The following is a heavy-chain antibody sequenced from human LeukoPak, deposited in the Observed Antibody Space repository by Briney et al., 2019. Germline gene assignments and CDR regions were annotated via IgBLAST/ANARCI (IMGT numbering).Heavy chain of an antibody. Sequence: PGGSLRLSCAASGFTFSSYGMHWVRQAPGKGLEWVAIIWNDGSNKYYADSVKGRFTISRDNSKNTLYLQMNSLRAEDTAVYYCARDGGYSGYELDFDYWGQGTLVTVSS. V-gene: IGHV3-30*02. CDR3: ARDGGYSGYELDFDY. CDR1: GFTFSSYG. CDR2: IWNDGSNK. D-gene: IGHD5-12*01. J-gene: IGHJ4*02.